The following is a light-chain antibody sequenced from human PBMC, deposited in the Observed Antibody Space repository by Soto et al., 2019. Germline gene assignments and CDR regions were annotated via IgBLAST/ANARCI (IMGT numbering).Light chain of an antibody. CDR2: DVS. V-gene: IGLV2-14*01. CDR1: SSDVGGYNY. CDR3: ISYTSSARV. J-gene: IGLJ3*02. Sequence: QSALTPPASVSGSPGQSITISCTGTSSDVGGYNYVSWYQQHPVKAPKLMIYDVSNRHSGVSNRFSGSKSGNTSSLTISGLQAEDEADYYCISYTSSARVFGVGTQRTVL.